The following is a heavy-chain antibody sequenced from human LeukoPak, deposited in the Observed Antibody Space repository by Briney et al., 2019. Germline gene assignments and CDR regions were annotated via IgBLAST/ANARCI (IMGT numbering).Heavy chain of an antibody. D-gene: IGHD2-15*01. V-gene: IGHV3-9*01. J-gene: IGHJ4*02. CDR2: ISWNSGSI. CDR1: GFTFSNYW. Sequence: PGGSLRLSCAASGFTFSNYWMGWVRQAPGKGLEWVSGISWNSGSIGYADSVKGRFTISRDNAKNSLYLQMNSLRAEDTALYYCAKDLGDCSGGSCSGPFDYWGQGTLVTVSS. CDR3: AKDLGDCSGGSCSGPFDY.